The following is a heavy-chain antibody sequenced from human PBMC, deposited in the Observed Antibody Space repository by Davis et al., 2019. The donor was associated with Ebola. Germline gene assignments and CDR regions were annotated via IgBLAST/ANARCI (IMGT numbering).Heavy chain of an antibody. J-gene: IGHJ4*02. V-gene: IGHV4-38-2*02. D-gene: IGHD3-22*01. CDR2: IYRSGSS. CDR1: GYSINSGFY. Sequence: LETLSLTCTVSGYSINSGFYWGWIRQSPGRRLEWIGSIYRSGSSYYNPSLKSRVTISVDTSKNQFSLRLSSVTAADTAVYYCARDRTPYYYDSTGYYFDYWGQGTLVTVSS. CDR3: ARDRTPYYYDSTGYYFDY.